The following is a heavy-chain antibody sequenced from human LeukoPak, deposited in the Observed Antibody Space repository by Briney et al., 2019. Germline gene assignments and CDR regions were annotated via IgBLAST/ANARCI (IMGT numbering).Heavy chain of an antibody. CDR2: IHPRSGDT. D-gene: IGHD3-10*01. V-gene: IGHV1-2*02. J-gene: IGHJ4*02. CDR1: GYSFTAFY. Sequence: EASVKVSCKASGYSFTAFYIHGLRQAPGQGLEWMGWIHPRSGDTNYAQKFQGRVTMTRDTSINTAYMDLNSLRSDDTAVYYCARDGEYGSGSYYRGCFDYWGPGALVTVSS. CDR3: ARDGEYGSGSYYRGCFDY.